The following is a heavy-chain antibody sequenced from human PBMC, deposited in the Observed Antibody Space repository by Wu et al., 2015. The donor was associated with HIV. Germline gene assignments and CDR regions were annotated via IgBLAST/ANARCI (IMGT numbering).Heavy chain of an antibody. D-gene: IGHD1-26*01. J-gene: IGHJ5*02. CDR2: ISPNSGIT. Sequence: QVHLVQSGAEVKKPGASVKVSCKASGYTFTGYYVQWVRQAPGHGLEWMGWISPNSGITNYAQKFQGRVTMTRDTSINTAYMELRGLKSDDTAVYLCARNDRSVGMGWFDPGARELVVTVSS. V-gene: IGHV1-2*02. CDR3: ARNDRSVGMGWFDP. CDR1: GYTFTGYY.